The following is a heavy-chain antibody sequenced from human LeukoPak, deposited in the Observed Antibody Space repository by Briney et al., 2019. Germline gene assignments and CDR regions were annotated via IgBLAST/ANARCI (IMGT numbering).Heavy chain of an antibody. V-gene: IGHV3-30-3*01. Sequence: PGGSLRLSCAASGFTFSSYAMHWVRQAPGKGLEWVAVISYDGSNKYYADSVKGRFTISRDNSKNTLYLQMNSLRAEDTAVYYCAKGGSVTIFGVVTSLGAFDIWGQGTMVTVSS. CDR1: GFTFSSYA. D-gene: IGHD3-3*01. CDR3: AKGGSVTIFGVVTSLGAFDI. CDR2: ISYDGSNK. J-gene: IGHJ3*02.